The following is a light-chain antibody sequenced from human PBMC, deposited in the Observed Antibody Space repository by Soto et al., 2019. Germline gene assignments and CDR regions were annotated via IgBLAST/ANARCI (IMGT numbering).Light chain of an antibody. J-gene: IGLJ2*01. CDR3: AAWDDSLNGVV. CDR2: GNN. V-gene: IGLV1-44*01. Sequence: QAVVTQPPSASGTPGQRVIISCSGSNSNIGINTVNWYQQLPGTAPKLLNYGNNQRPSGVPDRFSGSKSGTSASLAISGLQSEDEADYYCAAWDDSLNGVVFGGGTKLTVL. CDR1: NSNIGINT.